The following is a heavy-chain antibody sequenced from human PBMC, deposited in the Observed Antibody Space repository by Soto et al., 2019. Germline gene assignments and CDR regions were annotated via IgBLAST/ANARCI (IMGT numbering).Heavy chain of an antibody. CDR2: IYYSGST. V-gene: IGHV4-30-4*01. D-gene: IGHD3-22*01. CDR1: GGSISSGDYY. J-gene: IGHJ4*02. CDR3: HSRKLGGHYYDSSGYYSQTRYFDY. Sequence: PSETLSLTCTVSGGSISSGDYYWSWIRQPPGKGLEWIGYIYYSGSTYYNPSLKSRVTISVDTSKNQFSLKLSSVTAADTAVYYCHSRKLGGHYYDSSGYYSQTRYFDYWGQGTLVTVSS.